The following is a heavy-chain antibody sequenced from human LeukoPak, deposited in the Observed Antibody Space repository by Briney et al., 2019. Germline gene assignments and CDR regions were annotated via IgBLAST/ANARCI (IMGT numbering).Heavy chain of an antibody. J-gene: IGHJ6*03. D-gene: IGHD3-3*01. CDR3: ARESEELRPYYYYYYMDV. CDR2: IYYSGST. V-gene: IGHV4-59*01. Sequence: PSETLSLTCTVSGGSISSYYWSWLRQPPGKGLEWIGYIYYSGSTNYNPSLTSRVTISVDTSKNQFSLKLSSVTAADTAVYYCARESEELRPYYYYYYMDVWGKGTTVTVSS. CDR1: GGSISSYY.